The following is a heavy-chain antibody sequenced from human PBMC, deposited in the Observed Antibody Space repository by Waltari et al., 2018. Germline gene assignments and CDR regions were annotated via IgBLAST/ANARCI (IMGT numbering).Heavy chain of an antibody. V-gene: IGHV3-53*01. CDR1: GYTVSSSS. J-gene: IGHJ4*02. CDR2: IYNDGAT. Sequence: EVHLVESGGGLIQPGGSLSLSCAASGYTVSSSSMHWLRPAPGKGLEWVSIIYNDGATAYADSVKGRFTISRDNSKNTLDLQMNSLRAEDTAVYYCAISSIWTGFFDQWGQGTLVTVSS. CDR3: AISSIWTGFFDQ. D-gene: IGHD6-13*01.